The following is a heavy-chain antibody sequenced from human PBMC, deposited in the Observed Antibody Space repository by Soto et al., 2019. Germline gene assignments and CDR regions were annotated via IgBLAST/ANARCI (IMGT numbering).Heavy chain of an antibody. CDR3: AKDLGSSGYNRGIFDY. CDR2: ISYDGSNK. D-gene: IGHD3-22*01. Sequence: PGGSLRLSCAASGFTFSSYGMHWVRQAPGKGLEWVAVISYDGSNKYYADSVKGRFTISRDNSKNTLYLQMNSLRAEDTAVYYCAKDLGSSGYNRGIFDYWGQGTLVTV. V-gene: IGHV3-30*18. J-gene: IGHJ4*02. CDR1: GFTFSSYG.